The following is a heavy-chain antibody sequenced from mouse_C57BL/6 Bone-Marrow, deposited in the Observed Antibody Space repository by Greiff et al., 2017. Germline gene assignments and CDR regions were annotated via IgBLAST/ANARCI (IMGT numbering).Heavy chain of an antibody. CDR3: ARYYDYDGGGDY. Sequence: EVMLVESGGGLVKPGGSLKLSCAASGFTFSSYAMSWVRQTPEKRLEWVATISDGGSYTYYPDNVKGRFTISRDNAKNNLYLQMSHLKSEDTAVYYCARYYDYDGGGDYWGQGTTLTVSS. D-gene: IGHD2-4*01. J-gene: IGHJ2*01. CDR2: ISDGGSYT. V-gene: IGHV5-4*03. CDR1: GFTFSSYA.